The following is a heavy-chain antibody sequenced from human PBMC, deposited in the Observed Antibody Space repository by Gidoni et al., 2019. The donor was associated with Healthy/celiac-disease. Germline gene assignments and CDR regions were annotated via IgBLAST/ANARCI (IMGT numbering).Heavy chain of an antibody. CDR1: GGSVSHSGSY. V-gene: IGHV4-39*01. Sequence: QLQLQESGPGLVKPSETLSLTCTVTGGSVSHSGSYWGWIRQPPGKGPEWIGSIYYPGSTNYNPSLKSRVTISLDTSKNQFSLNLRTETAADTAVYYCARHIGNYFDAVHIWGQGTMVTVSS. D-gene: IGHD3-10*01. J-gene: IGHJ3*02. CDR3: ARHIGNYFDAVHI. CDR2: IYYPGST.